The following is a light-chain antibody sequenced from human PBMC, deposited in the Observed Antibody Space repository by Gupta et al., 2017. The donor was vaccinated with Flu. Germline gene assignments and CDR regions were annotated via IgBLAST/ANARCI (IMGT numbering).Light chain of an antibody. V-gene: IGLV1-40*01. J-gene: IGLJ2*01. Sequence: PNIGANYDFRWYRLLPGTAPKVLIFANRNRPSGVPDRFSGSKSGTSASLVIAGLQAEDEAVYYCQSYDSSLSAVVFGGGTKLTVL. CDR2: ANR. CDR3: QSYDSSLSAVV. CDR1: PNIGANYD.